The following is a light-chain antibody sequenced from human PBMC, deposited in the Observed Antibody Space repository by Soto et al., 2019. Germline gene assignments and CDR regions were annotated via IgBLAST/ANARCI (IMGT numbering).Light chain of an antibody. Sequence: EIVLTQSPGTLYLSPGERATLSCRASQTISKNYLAWYQHKPGQAPRHLIYHASTRAAAITDTFSGSGSGTHFTLTISRLEPEDFAVYFCQQYASSPLPFGGGTKVDI. CDR2: HAS. V-gene: IGKV3-20*01. CDR3: QQYASSPLP. CDR1: QTISKNY. J-gene: IGKJ4*01.